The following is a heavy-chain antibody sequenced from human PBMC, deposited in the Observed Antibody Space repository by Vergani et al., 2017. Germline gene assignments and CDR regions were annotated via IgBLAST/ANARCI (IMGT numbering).Heavy chain of an antibody. D-gene: IGHD3-16*01. CDR2: IKQDGSVK. V-gene: IGHV3-7*01. CDR1: GFTFSNYW. CDR3: ARDKSKRAPAVMGTYYYYMDV. J-gene: IGHJ6*03. Sequence: EVQLVESGGGLVQPGGSLRLSCAASGFTFSNYWMDWVRQAPGKGLEWVANIKQDGSVKFYVDSVKGRFTISRDNAKNTLYLEMESLRVEDTAVYFCARDKSKRAPAVMGTYYYYMDVWGKGTKVTVSS.